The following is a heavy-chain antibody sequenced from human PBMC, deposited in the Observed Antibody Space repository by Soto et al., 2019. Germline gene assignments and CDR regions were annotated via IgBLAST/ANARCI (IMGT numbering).Heavy chain of an antibody. CDR3: AREISHKQLIWFDP. CDR1: GYTFTGYY. D-gene: IGHD6-6*01. Sequence: ASVKVSCKASGYTFTGYYMHWVRQAPGQGLEWMGWINPNSGGTNYAQKFQGWVTMTRDTSISTAYMELSRLRSDDTAVYYCAREISHKQLIWFDPWGQGTLVTVSS. CDR2: INPNSGGT. V-gene: IGHV1-2*04. J-gene: IGHJ5*02.